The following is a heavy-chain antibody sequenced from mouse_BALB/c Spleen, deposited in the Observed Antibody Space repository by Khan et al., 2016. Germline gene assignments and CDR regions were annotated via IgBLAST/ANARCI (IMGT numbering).Heavy chain of an antibody. Sequence: QVQLKQSGAELARPGASVRLSCKASGYTSANYWMQWVKQRPGQGLEWIGSIYPGDGDTRYSQKFKDKATLTADKSSSSDYMNLRSVASEDSAVEYCADALFVYWGQGTLVTVSA. J-gene: IGHJ3*01. CDR1: GYTSANYW. CDR2: IYPGDGDT. CDR3: ADALFVY. V-gene: IGHV1-87*01.